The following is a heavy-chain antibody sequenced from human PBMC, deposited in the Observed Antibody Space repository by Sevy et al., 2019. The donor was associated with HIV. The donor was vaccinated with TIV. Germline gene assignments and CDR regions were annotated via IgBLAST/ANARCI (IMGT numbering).Heavy chain of an antibody. CDR1: GFTFSSYA. Sequence: GGSLRLSCAASGFTFSSYAMSWVRPAPGKGLEWVSAISGSGGSTYYADSGKGRFTISRDNSKNTLYLQMNSLRAEDTAVYYCVKPAFGSSSGYFDYWGQGTLVTVSS. D-gene: IGHD6-6*01. V-gene: IGHV3-23*01. J-gene: IGHJ4*02. CDR2: ISGSGGST. CDR3: VKPAFGSSSGYFDY.